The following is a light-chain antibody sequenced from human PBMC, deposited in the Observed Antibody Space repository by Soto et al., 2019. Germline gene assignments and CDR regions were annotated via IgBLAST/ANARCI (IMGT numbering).Light chain of an antibody. Sequence: DIQMTQSPSTLSASVGDRVTITCRASQSISSWLAWYQQKPGKAPKLLIYKASSLESGVPSTFSGSGSGTEFTITISSLQPDDSATYYCQQYNSYPLTFRQGTKIEI. CDR1: QSISSW. J-gene: IGKJ1*01. CDR3: QQYNSYPLT. CDR2: KAS. V-gene: IGKV1-5*03.